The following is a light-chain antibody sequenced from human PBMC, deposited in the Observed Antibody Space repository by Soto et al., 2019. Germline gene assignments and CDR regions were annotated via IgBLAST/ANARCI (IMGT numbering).Light chain of an antibody. Sequence: EIVLTQSPGTLSLSPGERATLSCRASQSVGSSYLAWYQQKPGQPPSLLIYGASSRATGIPDRFSGGGSGTDFTLTISRLEPEDFAVYYCQQFSSYPLTFGGGTKVDIK. J-gene: IGKJ4*01. CDR3: QQFSSYPLT. V-gene: IGKV3-20*01. CDR1: QSVGSSY. CDR2: GAS.